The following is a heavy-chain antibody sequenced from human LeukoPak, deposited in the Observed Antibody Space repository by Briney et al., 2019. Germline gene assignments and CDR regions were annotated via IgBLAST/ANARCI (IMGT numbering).Heavy chain of an antibody. V-gene: IGHV4-31*03. CDR3: ARVNYGSATKEDY. CDR2: IYYSGSA. J-gene: IGHJ4*02. CDR1: GGSISSGGYY. Sequence: PSQTPSLTCTVSGGSISSGGYYWSWIRQHPGKGLEWIGYIYYSGSAYYNLSLKSRVTISVDTSENQFSLKLSSVTAADTAVYYCARVNYGSATKEDYWGQGTLVTVSS. D-gene: IGHD3-10*01.